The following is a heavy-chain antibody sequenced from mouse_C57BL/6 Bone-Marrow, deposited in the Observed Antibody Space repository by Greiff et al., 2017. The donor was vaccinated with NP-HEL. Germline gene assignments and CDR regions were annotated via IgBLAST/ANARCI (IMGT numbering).Heavy chain of an antibody. CDR3: ARSSFITTVVAYWYFDV. CDR1: GYAFTNYL. Sequence: QVQLKQSGAELVRPGTSVKVSCKASGYAFTNYLIEWVKQRPGQGLEWIGVINPGSGGTNYNEKFKGKATLTADKSSSTAYMQLSSLTSEDSAVYFCARSSFITTVVAYWYFDVWGTGTTVTVSS. J-gene: IGHJ1*03. V-gene: IGHV1-54*01. D-gene: IGHD1-1*01. CDR2: INPGSGGT.